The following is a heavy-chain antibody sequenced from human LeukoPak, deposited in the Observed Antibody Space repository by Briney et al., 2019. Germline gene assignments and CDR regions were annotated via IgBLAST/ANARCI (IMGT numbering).Heavy chain of an antibody. CDR1: GYTFTSYY. V-gene: IGHV1-2*02. CDR3: ARRGTYYYYYYMDV. D-gene: IGHD2-15*01. CDR2: INPNSGGT. Sequence: GASVKVSCKASGYTFTSYYMHWVRQAPGQGLEWMGWINPNSGGTNYAQKFQGRVTMTRDTSISTAYMELSRLRSEDTAVYYCARRGTYYYYYYMDVWGKGTTVTISS. J-gene: IGHJ6*03.